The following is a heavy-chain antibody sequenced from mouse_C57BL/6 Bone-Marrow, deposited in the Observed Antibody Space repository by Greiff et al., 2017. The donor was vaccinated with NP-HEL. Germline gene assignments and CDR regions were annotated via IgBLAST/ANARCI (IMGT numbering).Heavy chain of an antibody. Sequence: QVQLQQSGAELARPGASVKLSCKASGYTFTSYGISWVKQRTGQGLEWIGEIYPRSGNTYYNEKFKGKATLTADKSSSTAYMELRSLTSEDSAVYFCTRKVWLRYYFDNWGQGTTLTVSS. V-gene: IGHV1-81*01. CDR2: IYPRSGNT. J-gene: IGHJ2*01. CDR3: TRKVWLRYYFDN. CDR1: GYTFTSYG. D-gene: IGHD2-10*02.